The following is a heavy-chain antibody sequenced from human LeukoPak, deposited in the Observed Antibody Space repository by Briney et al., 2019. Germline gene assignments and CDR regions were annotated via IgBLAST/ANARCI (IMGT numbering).Heavy chain of an antibody. CDR1: GFTFSSYS. D-gene: IGHD5-18*01. J-gene: IGHJ5*02. Sequence: PGGSLRLSCAASGFTFSSYSMNWVRQAPGKGLEWVSSISSSSSYIYYADSVKGRFTISRDNAKNSLYLQMNSLRAEDTAMYYCARDSYSYDNWFDPWGQGTLVTVSS. CDR2: ISSSSSYI. V-gene: IGHV3-21*01. CDR3: ARDSYSYDNWFDP.